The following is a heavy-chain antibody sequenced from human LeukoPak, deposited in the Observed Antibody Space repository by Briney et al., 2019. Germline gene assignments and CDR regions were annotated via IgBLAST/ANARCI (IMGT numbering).Heavy chain of an antibody. CDR2: IYHSGST. J-gene: IGHJ4*02. CDR3: ARVAAVAGTYYFDY. D-gene: IGHD6-19*01. V-gene: IGHV4-4*02. Sequence: PSETLSLTCAVSGGSISSSNWWSWVRQPPGKGLEWIGVIYHSGSTNYNPSLKSRVTISVDKSKNQFSLKLSSVTAADTAVYYCARVAAVAGTYYFDYWGQGTLVTVSS. CDR1: GGSISSSNW.